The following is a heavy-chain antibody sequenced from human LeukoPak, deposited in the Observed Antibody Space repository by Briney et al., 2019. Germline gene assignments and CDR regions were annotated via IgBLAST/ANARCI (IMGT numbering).Heavy chain of an antibody. Sequence: GESLKISCKGSGYSFTSYWIGWVRQMPGKGLEWMGIIYPGDFDTRYSPSFQGQVTISADKSISTAYLQWSSLKASDTAMYYCARGYCSSTSCSYFDYWGQGTLVTVSS. CDR1: GYSFTSYW. D-gene: IGHD2-2*01. CDR3: ARGYCSSTSCSYFDY. CDR2: IYPGDFDT. V-gene: IGHV5-51*01. J-gene: IGHJ4*02.